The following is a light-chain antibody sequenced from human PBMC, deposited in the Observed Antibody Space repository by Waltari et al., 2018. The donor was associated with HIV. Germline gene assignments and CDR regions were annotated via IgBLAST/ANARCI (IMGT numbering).Light chain of an antibody. Sequence: DIQMTQSPSSLSASVGDTVTMTCRASQDISNYIACYQHKPGRSPYLLIYGASTLQSGVPPRFSGSGSGTNFTLTINDLQPEDIATYYCQLYFSAPLSFGGGTRVDFK. CDR3: QLYFSAPLS. CDR1: QDISNY. CDR2: GAS. J-gene: IGKJ4*01. V-gene: IGKV1-27*01.